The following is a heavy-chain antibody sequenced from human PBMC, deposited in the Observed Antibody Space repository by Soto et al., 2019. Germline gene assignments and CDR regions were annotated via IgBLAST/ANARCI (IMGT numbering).Heavy chain of an antibody. Sequence: SETLSLTCTVSGGSISTYFWSWIRQPPGKGLEWIGYINQSGSTNYNPSLKSRVTISVDTSKNQFSLKLSSVTAADTAVYYCARTYSSSWSPFDYWGQGTLVTVSS. CDR2: INQSGST. J-gene: IGHJ4*02. CDR3: ARTYSSSWSPFDY. D-gene: IGHD6-13*01. CDR1: GGSISTYF. V-gene: IGHV4-59*12.